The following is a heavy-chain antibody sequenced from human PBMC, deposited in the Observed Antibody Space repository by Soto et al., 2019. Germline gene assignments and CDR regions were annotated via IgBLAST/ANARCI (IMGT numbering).Heavy chain of an antibody. CDR1: GFTFRTYW. J-gene: IGHJ5*02. Sequence: EVQLVESGGGLVQPGGSLRLSCAASGFTFRTYWMHWVRQTPGKGLVWVSAISGSGGSTYYADSVKGRFTISRDNSKNTLYLQMNSLRAEDTAVYYCAKDRRVVEWFDPWGQGTLVTVSS. D-gene: IGHD3-3*01. CDR3: AKDRRVVEWFDP. V-gene: IGHV3-23*04. CDR2: ISGSGGST.